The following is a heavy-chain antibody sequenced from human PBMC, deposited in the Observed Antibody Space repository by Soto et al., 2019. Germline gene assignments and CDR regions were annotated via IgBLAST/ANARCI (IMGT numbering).Heavy chain of an antibody. D-gene: IGHD3-22*01. CDR3: ARAGQYYDASGYAD. Sequence: HVKLVQSGTEVKKPGASIKVSCKASGYSFATSGMTWVRQAPGQGLEWMGWIIVYNGNTNYDQNLQDRVTMTTDTSTNTAYLEVRNLRSYDTAVYYCARAGQYYDASGYADWGQGTLVTVSS. CDR2: IIVYNGNT. V-gene: IGHV1-18*01. J-gene: IGHJ4*02. CDR1: GYSFATSG.